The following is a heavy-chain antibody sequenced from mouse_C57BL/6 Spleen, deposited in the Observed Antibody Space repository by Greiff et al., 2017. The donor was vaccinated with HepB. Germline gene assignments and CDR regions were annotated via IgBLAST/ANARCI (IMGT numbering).Heavy chain of an antibody. D-gene: IGHD1-1*01. CDR1: GFTFSSYT. CDR3: ARRSPITTVVAHWYFDV. V-gene: IGHV5-9*01. CDR2: ISGGGGNT. J-gene: IGHJ1*03. Sequence: EVHLVESGGGLVKPGGSLKLSCAASGFTFSSYTMSWVRQTPEKRLEWVATISGGGGNTYYPDSVKGRFTISRDNAKNTLYLQMSSLRSEDTALYYCARRSPITTVVAHWYFDVWGTGTTVTVSS.